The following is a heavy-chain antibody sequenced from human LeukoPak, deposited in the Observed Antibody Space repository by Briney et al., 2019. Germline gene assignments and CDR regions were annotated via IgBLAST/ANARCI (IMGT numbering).Heavy chain of an antibody. CDR2: ISSTSNYI. CDR3: ARDGDTSGLDA. CDR1: GFTFSSYA. Sequence: GGSLRLSCAASGFTFSSYAMNWVRQAPGQGLEWVSSISSTSNYIYYADSVKGRFTISRDNSKNSLYLQMNSLRVEDTAIYYCARDGDTSGLDAWGQGTLVTVSP. D-gene: IGHD6-19*01. V-gene: IGHV3-21*01. J-gene: IGHJ4*02.